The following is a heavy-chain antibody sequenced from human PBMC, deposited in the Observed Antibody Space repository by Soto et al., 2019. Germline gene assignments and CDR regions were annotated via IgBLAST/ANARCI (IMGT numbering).Heavy chain of an antibody. CDR1: GYSFTSYW. D-gene: IGHD5-18*01. Sequence: GESLKISCKGSGYSFTSYWISWVRQMPGKGLEWMGRIDPSDSYTNYSPSFQGHVTISADKSISTAYLQWSSLKASDTAMYYCARHLEGYSYGHSYYYYGMDVWGQGTTVTVSS. J-gene: IGHJ6*02. CDR3: ARHLEGYSYGHSYYYYGMDV. V-gene: IGHV5-10-1*01. CDR2: IDPSDSYT.